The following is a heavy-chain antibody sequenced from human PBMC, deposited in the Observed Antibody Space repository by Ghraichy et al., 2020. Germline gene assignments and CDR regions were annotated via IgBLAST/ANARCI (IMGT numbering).Heavy chain of an antibody. V-gene: IGHV3-23*01. J-gene: IGHJ6*02. CDR3: AKGILESYYYYYGMDV. Sequence: GGSLRLSCTASGFTFSSYGMSWVRQAPGKGLEWVSAISVSGGTTYYADSVKGRFTTSRDNSKNTLYLQMNSLRAEDTAVYYCAKGILESYYYYYGMDVWGQGTTVTVSS. CDR2: ISVSGGTT. D-gene: IGHD3-3*01. CDR1: GFTFSSYG.